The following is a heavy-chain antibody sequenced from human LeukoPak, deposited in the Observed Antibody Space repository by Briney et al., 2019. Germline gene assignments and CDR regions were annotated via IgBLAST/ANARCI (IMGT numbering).Heavy chain of an antibody. V-gene: IGHV1-2*02. J-gene: IGHJ5*02. CDR1: GYTFTGYY. Sequence: GASVKVSCKASGYTFTGYYMHWVRQAPGQGLEWMGWINPNSGGTNYAQKFQGRVTMTRDTSISTAYMELSRLRSDDTAVYYCAGDEYSSRWSWFDPWGQGTLVTVSS. CDR3: AGDEYSSRWSWFDP. CDR2: INPNSGGT. D-gene: IGHD6-13*01.